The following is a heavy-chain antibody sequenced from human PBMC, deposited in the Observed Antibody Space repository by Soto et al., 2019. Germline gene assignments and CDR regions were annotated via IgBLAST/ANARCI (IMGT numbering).Heavy chain of an antibody. CDR3: VRTSLVVAAATREDY. CDR1: GFTFSSYW. CDR2: INSDGSST. Sequence: EVQLVESGGGLVQPGGSLRLSCAASGFTFSSYWMHWVRQAPGKGLVWVSRINSDGSSTSYADSVKGRFTSSRDNAKNTLYLQMSRLSAEDTAVYYCVRTSLVVAAATREDYWGQGTLVTVSS. V-gene: IGHV3-74*01. D-gene: IGHD2-15*01. J-gene: IGHJ4*02.